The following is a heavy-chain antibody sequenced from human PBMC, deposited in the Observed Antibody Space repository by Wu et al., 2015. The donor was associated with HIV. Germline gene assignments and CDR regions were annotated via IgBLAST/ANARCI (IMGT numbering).Heavy chain of an antibody. D-gene: IGHD3-16*01. V-gene: IGHV1-2*02. J-gene: IGHJ2*01. CDR1: GYTFTDYY. CDR2: INPISGGT. Sequence: QVQLVQSGAEVKKPGASVKVSCKTSGYTFTDYYMHWVRQAPGQGLEWMGWINPISGGTNYAQKFQGRVTMTRDTSTSTVYMELSSLRSEDTAVYYCARDGGSTAASPDWHFDLWGRGTLVTVSS. CDR3: ARDGGSTAASPDWHFDL.